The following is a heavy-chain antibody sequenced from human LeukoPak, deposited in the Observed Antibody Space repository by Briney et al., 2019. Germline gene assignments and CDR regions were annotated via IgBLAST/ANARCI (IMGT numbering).Heavy chain of an antibody. CDR1: GFTFSSYG. D-gene: IGHD4-17*01. V-gene: IGHV3-30*02. J-gene: IGHJ6*03. CDR3: AKDMTATKGYYYYMDV. CDR2: IRYDGSNK. Sequence: QSGGSLRLSCAASGFTFSSYGMHWVRQAPGKGLEWVAFIRYDGSNKYYADSVKGRFTIPRDNSKNTLYLQMNSLRAEDTAVYYCAKDMTATKGYYYYMDVWGKGTTVTVSS.